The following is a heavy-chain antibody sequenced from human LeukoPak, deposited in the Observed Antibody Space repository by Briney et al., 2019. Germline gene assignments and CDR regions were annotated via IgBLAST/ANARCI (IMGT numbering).Heavy chain of an antibody. CDR2: ISSSGSTI. Sequence: PGGSLRLSCAASGFTFSSYAMSWVRQAPGKGLGWLSYISSSGSTIYYADSVKGRFTISRDSAKNSLYLQMNSLRAEDTAVYYCARDGSAYSYYFDYWGQGTLVTVSS. D-gene: IGHD3-22*01. CDR3: ARDGSAYSYYFDY. J-gene: IGHJ4*02. V-gene: IGHV3-48*04. CDR1: GFTFSSYA.